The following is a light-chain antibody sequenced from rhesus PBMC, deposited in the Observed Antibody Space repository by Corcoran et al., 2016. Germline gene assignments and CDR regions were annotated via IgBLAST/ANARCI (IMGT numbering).Light chain of an antibody. V-gene: IGKV1-69*01. J-gene: IGKJ2*01. CDR2: RAS. CDR3: QQHNSSPHS. Sequence: DIQMTQSPSSLSASVGDSVTITCRASQVIRNWLAWYQQKTGKAPKLLIYRASNLQSGVPSRFSGSGARTNFTLTINSLQPGDIATYYYQQHNSSPHSFGQGTKVEIK. CDR1: QVIRNW.